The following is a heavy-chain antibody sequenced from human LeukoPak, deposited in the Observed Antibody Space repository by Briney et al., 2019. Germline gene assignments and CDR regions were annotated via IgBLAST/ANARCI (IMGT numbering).Heavy chain of an antibody. CDR3: ARDVGRAAAGT. J-gene: IGHJ5*02. Sequence: PGGSLRLSCAASGFTFSHYGVHWVRQAPGKGLEWVAVISYDGSNKYYADSVKGRFTISRDNAKNSLYLQMNSLRAEDTAVYYCARDVGRAAAGTWGQGTLVTVSS. D-gene: IGHD6-13*01. CDR1: GFTFSHYG. V-gene: IGHV3-30*03. CDR2: ISYDGSNK.